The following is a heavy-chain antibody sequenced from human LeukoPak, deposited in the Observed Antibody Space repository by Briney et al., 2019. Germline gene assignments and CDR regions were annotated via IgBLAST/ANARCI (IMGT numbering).Heavy chain of an antibody. V-gene: IGHV3-7*01. D-gene: IGHD5-18*01. Sequence: GGSLRLSCAVSGLTFSSSWMDWVRQAPGKGLEWVASINPDGNKKYSADSVKGRCTISRDNAENSLYLQMNSLRVEDTAFYYCARDLAYSRLDYWGQGMLVTVSS. J-gene: IGHJ4*02. CDR1: GLTFSSSW. CDR3: ARDLAYSRLDY. CDR2: INPDGNKK.